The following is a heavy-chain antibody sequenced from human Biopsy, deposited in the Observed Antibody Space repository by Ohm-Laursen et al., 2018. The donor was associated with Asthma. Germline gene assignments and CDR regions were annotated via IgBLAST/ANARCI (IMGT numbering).Heavy chain of an antibody. CDR2: IYYSGET. CDR1: GASITTSPSY. Sequence: TLSLTCIVSGASITTSPSYWSWLRLLPGKGLEWIGCIYYSGETFFNPSLKNPLFMSLDSSKNQFSLKMTSVTVADTAVYFCVRNLPGYTYGPFEDWGQGTLVTVSS. CDR3: VRNLPGYTYGPFED. V-gene: IGHV4-31*01. J-gene: IGHJ4*02. D-gene: IGHD5-18*01.